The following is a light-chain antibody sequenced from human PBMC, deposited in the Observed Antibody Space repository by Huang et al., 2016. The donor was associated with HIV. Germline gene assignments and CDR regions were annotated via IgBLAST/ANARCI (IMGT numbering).Light chain of an antibody. CDR2: VAS. V-gene: IGKV3-20*01. CDR3: QQYESSPWT. CDR1: QSVSRSY. Sequence: VLTQSPGTLSLSPGERATLPCRASQSVSRSYLGRYQQKAGQAPRLLIYVASSSAPGIPDRFSGGGAGKDFTLTISILEPEDVAIYYCQQYESSPWTFGQGTKVEMK. J-gene: IGKJ1*01.